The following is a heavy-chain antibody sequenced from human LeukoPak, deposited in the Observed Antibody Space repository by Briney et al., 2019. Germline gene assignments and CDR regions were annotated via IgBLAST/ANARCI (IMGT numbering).Heavy chain of an antibody. Sequence: GGSLRLSCAASGFSLSSYAMHWVRQAPGKGVEWVAIISYDGTKEYYGDSVKGRFTISRNNSKNTVYLQMNSLRAEDTAVYYCARGGHIVVVTSGVLAEYFQHWGQGTLVTVSS. D-gene: IGHD2-21*02. J-gene: IGHJ1*01. CDR1: GFSLSSYA. CDR2: ISYDGTKE. V-gene: IGHV3-30-3*01. CDR3: ARGGHIVVVTSGVLAEYFQH.